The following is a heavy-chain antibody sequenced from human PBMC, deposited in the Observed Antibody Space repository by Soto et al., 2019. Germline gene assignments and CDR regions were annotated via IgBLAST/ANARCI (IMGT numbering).Heavy chain of an antibody. J-gene: IGHJ4*02. D-gene: IGHD6-13*01. Sequence: DVVLVSSGGGFVRPGESLRLSCGVSGFKFTSYGMNWVRQAPGKGLEWLSYISGLSATTHYADSVRGRFTVSRDNGMNLLFLHLDNVRDEDTAVYYCTRGGAGRPDYWGQGSLVVVSS. CDR3: TRGGAGRPDY. CDR2: ISGLSATT. CDR1: GFKFTSYG. V-gene: IGHV3-48*02.